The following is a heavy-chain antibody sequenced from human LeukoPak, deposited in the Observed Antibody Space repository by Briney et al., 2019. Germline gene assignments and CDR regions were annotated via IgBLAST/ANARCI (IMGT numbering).Heavy chain of an antibody. Sequence: SETLSLTCAVYGGSFSVYHWSWIRQPPGKGLEYIGEINHSGSTNYNPSLKSRVTISADTSKNQFSLILRSVTAADTAVYYCARGGPGYSSFLWGQGTLVSVSS. CDR2: INHSGST. CDR3: ARGGPGYSSFL. D-gene: IGHD6-19*01. J-gene: IGHJ4*02. CDR1: GGSFSVYH. V-gene: IGHV4-34*01.